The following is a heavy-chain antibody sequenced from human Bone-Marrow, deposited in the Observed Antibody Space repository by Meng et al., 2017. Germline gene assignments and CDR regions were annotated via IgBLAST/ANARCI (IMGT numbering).Heavy chain of an antibody. V-gene: IGHV4-34*01. J-gene: IGHJ5*02. CDR2: INHSGST. CDR1: GGSFSGYY. D-gene: IGHD3-22*01. CDR3: ARVGVVVITPNWFDP. Sequence: QLQLQLWGAGLLKPSETLSLTCAVYGGSFSGYYWSWIRQPPGKGLEWIGEINHSGSTNYNPSLKSRVTISVDTSKNQFSLKLSSVTAADTAVYYCARVGVVVITPNWFDPWGQGTLVTVSS.